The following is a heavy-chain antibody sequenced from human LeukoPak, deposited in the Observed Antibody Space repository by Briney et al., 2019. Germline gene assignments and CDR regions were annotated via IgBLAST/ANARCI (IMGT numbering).Heavy chain of an antibody. D-gene: IGHD3-16*01. J-gene: IGHJ4*02. CDR2: IYSGGNT. CDR1: GFPVSSIY. V-gene: IGHV3-66*01. Sequence: GGSLRLSCAASGFPVSSIYMTWIRQPPGKGLEWVSVIYSGGNTYYADSVKGRFIISRDSSKNTLYLQMNSLRAEDTAVYYCARDLAPDYWGQGTLVTVSS. CDR3: ARDLAPDY.